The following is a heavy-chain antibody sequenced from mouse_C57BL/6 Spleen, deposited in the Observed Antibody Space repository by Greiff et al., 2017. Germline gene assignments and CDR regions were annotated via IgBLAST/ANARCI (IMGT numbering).Heavy chain of an antibody. J-gene: IGHJ4*01. CDR2: IYPGSGNT. Sequence: QVQLKESGAELVRPGASVKLSCKASGYTFTDYYINWVKQRPGQGLEWIARIYPGSGNTYYNEKFKGKATLTAEKSSSTAYMQLSSLTSEDSAVYFCARSGWGRNAMDYWGQGTSVTVSS. CDR3: ARSGWGRNAMDY. CDR1: GYTFTDYY. V-gene: IGHV1-76*01. D-gene: IGHD3-1*01.